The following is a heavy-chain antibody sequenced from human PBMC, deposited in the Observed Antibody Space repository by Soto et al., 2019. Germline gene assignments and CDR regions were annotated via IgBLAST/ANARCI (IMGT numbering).Heavy chain of an antibody. Sequence: ESLNLSFKVSGYSFNRYWIGWVRQMPGKGLEWMGIIYPFYSDTRYSPSFQGQVTISADKSSSPAVLQWSSLKASDTAMYYCARQGCSGGSCYPNYYYGGMDVWGQGTMVTVSS. CDR3: ARQGCSGGSCYPNYYYGGMDV. CDR2: IYPFYSDT. J-gene: IGHJ6*02. D-gene: IGHD2-15*01. V-gene: IGHV5-51*01. CDR1: GYSFNRYW.